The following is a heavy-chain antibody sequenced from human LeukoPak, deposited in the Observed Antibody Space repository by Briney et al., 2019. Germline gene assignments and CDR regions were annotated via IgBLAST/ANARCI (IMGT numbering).Heavy chain of an antibody. CDR3: ARDPTNTSGRCVYFDY. Sequence: ASVKVSCKTFGHTFTHFGFSWVRQAPGQGLEWMGWISGYNGDTHYAQNLQGRVTLTSDTSTSTVYMELRSLRSDDTAVYYCARDPTNTSGRCVYFDYWGQGTLVTVSS. CDR2: ISGYNGDT. J-gene: IGHJ4*02. V-gene: IGHV1-18*01. CDR1: GHTFTHFG. D-gene: IGHD6-19*01.